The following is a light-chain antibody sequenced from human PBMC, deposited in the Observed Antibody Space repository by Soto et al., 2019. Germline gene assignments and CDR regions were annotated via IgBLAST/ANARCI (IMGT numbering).Light chain of an antibody. CDR2: GAS. Sequence: EIEMAQSPATLSVCLGERAALSCRASQSVSTNLAWYQQKPGQAPRLLIYGASTRATGIPARFSGTGSGTEFTLTISSLPSEDFPVYYREPYNTWTRSFVPGTEV. J-gene: IGKJ1*01. CDR3: EPYNTWTRS. CDR1: QSVSTN. V-gene: IGKV3-15*01.